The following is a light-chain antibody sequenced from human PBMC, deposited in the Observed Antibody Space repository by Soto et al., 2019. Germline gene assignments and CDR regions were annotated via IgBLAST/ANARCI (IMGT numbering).Light chain of an antibody. Sequence: IVLTQSPVTLALSPGERAVLSCRASQSVSTSLAWYQHKPGQAPRLFIYDASKRAPGIPARFSGSGSGTDFTLTIRSLEPEDFAVYYCQVRDVWPSFGQGTKVEIK. V-gene: IGKV3-11*01. CDR2: DAS. CDR3: QVRDVWPS. J-gene: IGKJ1*01. CDR1: QSVSTS.